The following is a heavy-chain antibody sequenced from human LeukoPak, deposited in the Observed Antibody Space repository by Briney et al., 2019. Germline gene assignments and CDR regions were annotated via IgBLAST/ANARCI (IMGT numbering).Heavy chain of an antibody. V-gene: IGHV4-34*01. CDR3: ARHQEGMVRGVLYYLDV. Sequence: PSETLSLTCAVYGGSFSSYYWSWIRQPPGKGLEWIGEINHSRSTSYNPSLKSRVTISVDTSNNQFSLKMSSVTAADTAVYFCARHQEGMVRGVLYYLDVWGKGTTVIISS. CDR1: GGSFSSYY. D-gene: IGHD3-10*01. CDR2: INHSRST. J-gene: IGHJ6*03.